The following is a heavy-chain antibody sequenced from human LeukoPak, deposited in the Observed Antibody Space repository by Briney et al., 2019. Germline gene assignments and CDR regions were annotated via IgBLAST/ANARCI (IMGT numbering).Heavy chain of an antibody. D-gene: IGHD1-7*01. Sequence: GGSLRLSCAASGFTFSSYGTHWVRQAPGKGLGWVAVISYDGSNKYYGDSVKGRFTISRDNSKNTLYLQMNSLRAEDTAVYYCAKSTLELRLPYMDVWGKGTTVTVSS. CDR2: ISYDGSNK. CDR3: AKSTLELRLPYMDV. V-gene: IGHV3-30*18. J-gene: IGHJ6*03. CDR1: GFTFSSYG.